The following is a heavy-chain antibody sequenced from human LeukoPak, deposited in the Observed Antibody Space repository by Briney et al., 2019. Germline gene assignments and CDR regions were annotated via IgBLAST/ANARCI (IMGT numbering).Heavy chain of an antibody. CDR3: AKHFNLVAASFDY. CDR2: ISGSGGST. D-gene: IGHD2-15*01. CDR1: GFTFSSYG. Sequence: GGTLRLSCAASGFTFSSYGMSWVRQAPGKGLEWVSAISGSGGSTYYADSVKGRFTISRDNSKNTLYLQMNSLRAEDTAVYYCAKHFNLVAASFDYWGQGTLVTVSS. V-gene: IGHV3-23*01. J-gene: IGHJ4*02.